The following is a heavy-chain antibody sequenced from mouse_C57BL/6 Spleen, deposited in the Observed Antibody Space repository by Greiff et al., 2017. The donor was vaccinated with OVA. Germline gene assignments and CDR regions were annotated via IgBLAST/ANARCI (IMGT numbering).Heavy chain of an antibody. CDR1: GFTFSDYG. J-gene: IGHJ4*01. CDR3: ATSIYDGYYYAMDY. V-gene: IGHV5-17*01. Sequence: EVQRVESGGGLVKPGGSLKLSCAASGFTFSDYGMHWVRQAPEKGLEWVAYISSGSSTIYYADTVKGRFTISRDNAKNTLFLQMTSLRSEDTAMYYCATSIYDGYYYAMDYWGQGTSVTVSS. D-gene: IGHD2-3*01. CDR2: ISSGSSTI.